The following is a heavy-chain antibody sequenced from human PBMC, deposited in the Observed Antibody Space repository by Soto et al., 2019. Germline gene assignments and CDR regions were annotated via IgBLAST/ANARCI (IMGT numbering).Heavy chain of an antibody. CDR1: GGSISSGGYY. Sequence: QVQLQESGPGPVKPSQTLSLTCTVSGGSISSGGYYWTWIRQPPGKGLEWIGYIHYSGRTHHNPSLESRVTISVDTSKNPFSLRLSSVTAADTAEYYCARFSPPGYYYMDVWGKGTSVTVAS. CDR3: ARFSPPGYYYMDV. V-gene: IGHV4-31*03. CDR2: IHYSGRT. J-gene: IGHJ6*03.